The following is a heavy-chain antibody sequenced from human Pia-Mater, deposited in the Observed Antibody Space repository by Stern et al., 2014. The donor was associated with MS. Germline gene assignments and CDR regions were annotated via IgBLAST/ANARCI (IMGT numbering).Heavy chain of an antibody. CDR1: GFTFSASV. CDR2: IRNKGKNYAT. Sequence: EVQLEGSGGGLVQPGGSLKVSCAASGFTFSASVIHWVRQAPGKGLEWVGRIRNKGKNYATAYAVSVKGRFTISRDDSKNTAYLHMSSLKVEDTAVYYCAPSSAIWGRGTMVTVSS. CDR3: APSSAI. J-gene: IGHJ3*02. V-gene: IGHV3-73*01.